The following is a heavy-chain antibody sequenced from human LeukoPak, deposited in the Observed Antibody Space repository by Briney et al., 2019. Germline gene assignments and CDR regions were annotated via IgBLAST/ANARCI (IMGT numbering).Heavy chain of an antibody. Sequence: GGSLRLSCAASGFTFSGYAMSWVRQAPGKGLEWVSAISGSGGSTYYADSVKGRLTISRDNSKNTLYLQMNSLRAEDTAVYYCATRGYSGSYYQAPDYWGQGTLVTVSS. J-gene: IGHJ4*02. D-gene: IGHD1-26*01. CDR1: GFTFSGYA. CDR2: ISGSGGST. CDR3: ATRGYSGSYYQAPDY. V-gene: IGHV3-23*01.